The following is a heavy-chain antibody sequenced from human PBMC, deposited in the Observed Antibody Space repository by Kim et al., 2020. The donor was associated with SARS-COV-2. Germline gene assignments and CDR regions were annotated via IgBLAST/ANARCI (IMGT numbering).Heavy chain of an antibody. CDR3: ARVIAAAGQLTCWFDP. Sequence: SETLSLTCTVSGGSMSTYYWSWIRQPPGTGLEWIGYISYSGSTNYNPSLRSRVTISIDTSRNQFSLELTSVTAGDTAVYSCARVIAAAGQLTCWFDPWGQGTLVTVSS. J-gene: IGHJ5*02. CDR1: GGSMSTYY. CDR2: ISYSGST. V-gene: IGHV4-59*01. D-gene: IGHD6-13*01.